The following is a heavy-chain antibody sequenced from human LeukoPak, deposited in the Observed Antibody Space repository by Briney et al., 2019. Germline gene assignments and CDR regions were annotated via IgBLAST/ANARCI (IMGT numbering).Heavy chain of an antibody. J-gene: IGHJ5*02. D-gene: IGHD2-2*02. CDR1: GGSISSSSYY. Sequence: SETLSLTCTVSGGSISSSSYYWGWIRPPPGKGLEWIGSIYYSGSTYYNPSLKSRVTISVDTSKNQFSLKLSSVTAADTAVYYCARQNKDVQVRLVVPAAIKGIGWFDPWGQGTLVTVSS. V-gene: IGHV4-39*01. CDR2: IYYSGST. CDR3: ARQNKDVQVRLVVPAAIKGIGWFDP.